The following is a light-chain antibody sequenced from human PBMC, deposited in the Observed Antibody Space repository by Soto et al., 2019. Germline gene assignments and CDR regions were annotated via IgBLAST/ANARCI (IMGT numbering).Light chain of an antibody. V-gene: IGLV1-51*02. CDR2: EDN. CDR1: SSNIGNNY. CDR3: GTWDSSLSAVV. Sequence: QAVVTQPPSVSAAPGQKVTISCSGSSSNIGNNYVSWYQQLPGTAPKLLIYEDNRRPPGIPDRFSGSRSATSATLGITGLQTGDEADYHCGTWDSSLSAVVFGGGTKLTVL. J-gene: IGLJ2*01.